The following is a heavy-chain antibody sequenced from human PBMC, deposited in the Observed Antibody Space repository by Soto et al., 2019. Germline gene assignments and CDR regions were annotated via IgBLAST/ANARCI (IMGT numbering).Heavy chain of an antibody. CDR2: IKSKIDGGTT. J-gene: IGHJ4*02. CDR3: TRRSEFDSDGYYYGFDY. V-gene: IGHV3-15*07. D-gene: IGHD3-22*01. CDR1: GFTFTNAW. Sequence: SLRLSCAASGFTFTNAWINWVRQAPGKGLEWVGRIKSKIDGGTTDFAAPVKGRFAISRDDSQNMVYLQMTSLNTEDTAVYYCTRRSEFDSDGYYYGFDYWGQGTLVTVSS.